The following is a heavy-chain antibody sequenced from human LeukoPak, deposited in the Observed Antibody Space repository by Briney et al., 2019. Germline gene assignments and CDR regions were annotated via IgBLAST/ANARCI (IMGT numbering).Heavy chain of an antibody. D-gene: IGHD1-14*01. J-gene: IGHJ4*02. CDR2: IHRSGSP. Sequence: SETLSLTCTVSLDSTTSNFWSWVRQPPGKGLEWIGEIHRSGSPNYNPSLQSRVTISIDRSRNQIVLEFSSVTAADTAVYYCAREILGGFNPGAYWGQGTLVTVSS. V-gene: IGHV4-4*02. CDR1: LDSTTSNF. CDR3: AREILGGFNPGAY.